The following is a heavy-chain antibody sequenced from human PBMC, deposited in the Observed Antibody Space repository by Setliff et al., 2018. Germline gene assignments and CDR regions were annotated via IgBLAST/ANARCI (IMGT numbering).Heavy chain of an antibody. D-gene: IGHD3-10*01. Sequence: SETLSLTCTVSGASLRSGSNYWGWFRQPAGKGLEWIGRIYTDGTTNYNPSLKSRVTISVDTSKNQFSLKLRSVTAADTAVYYCARLSWDGLRYYGLDVWGQGATVTVPS. CDR1: GASLRSGSNY. CDR2: IYTDGTT. J-gene: IGHJ6*02. V-gene: IGHV4-61*02. CDR3: ARLSWDGLRYYGLDV.